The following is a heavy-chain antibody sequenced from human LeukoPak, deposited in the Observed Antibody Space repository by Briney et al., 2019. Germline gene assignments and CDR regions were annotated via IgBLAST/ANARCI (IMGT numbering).Heavy chain of an antibody. CDR1: GDSISSSPYY. CDR2: IYYTGNT. J-gene: IGHJ5*02. CDR3: ARDRLQLQS. D-gene: IGHD5-24*01. Sequence: PSETLSLTCTVSGDSISSSPYYWNWIRQPPGKGLEWIGYIYYTGNTNYNPSLKSRVTISVDTSKNQFSLKLSSVTAADTAVYYCARDRLQLQSWGQGTLVTVSS. V-gene: IGHV4-61*01.